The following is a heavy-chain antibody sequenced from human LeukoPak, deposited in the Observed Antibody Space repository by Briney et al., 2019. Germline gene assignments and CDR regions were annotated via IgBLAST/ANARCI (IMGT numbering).Heavy chain of an antibody. CDR3: ARARESCTSTSCYLGGCGY. V-gene: IGHV3-33*08. J-gene: IGHJ4*02. Sequence: GGSLRLSCAASGFTFSSYWMHWVRQAPGKGLEWVAVMWYDGSNKYYTDSVKGRFTISRDDSENTLYLQMNSLRAEDTAVYYCARARESCTSTSCYLGGCGYWGQGTLVTVSS. CDR1: GFTFSSYW. D-gene: IGHD2-2*01. CDR2: MWYDGSNK.